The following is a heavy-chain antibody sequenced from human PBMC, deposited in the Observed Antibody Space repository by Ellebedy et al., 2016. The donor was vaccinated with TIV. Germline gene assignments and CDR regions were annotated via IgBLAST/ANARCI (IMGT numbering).Heavy chain of an antibody. CDR1: GYTFTSYG. J-gene: IGHJ4*02. CDR3: ARGSFGYASYYFDY. D-gene: IGHD5-12*01. CDR2: ISAYNANT. V-gene: IGHV1-18*01. Sequence: AASVKVSCKASGYTFTSYGISWVRQAPGQGLEWMAWISAYNANTNYAQKLQGRVTMTTETSTSTAYMELRSLRSDDTAVYYCARGSFGYASYYFDYWGQGTLVTVSS.